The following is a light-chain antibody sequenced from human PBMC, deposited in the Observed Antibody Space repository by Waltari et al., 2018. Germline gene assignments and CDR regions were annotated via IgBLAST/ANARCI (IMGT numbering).Light chain of an antibody. J-gene: IGLJ2*01. V-gene: IGLV3-1*01. CDR2: RDT. CDR3: QSWDSTVVQ. Sequence: SYDLTQPPSVSVSPGQTASITCSGAKLGDKNVCWYQQKPGQSPVVVIFRDTQRPSGIPERFSGSNSGNTATLTITGTQALDAADYYCQSWDSTVVQFGGGTKLNVL. CDR1: KLGDKN.